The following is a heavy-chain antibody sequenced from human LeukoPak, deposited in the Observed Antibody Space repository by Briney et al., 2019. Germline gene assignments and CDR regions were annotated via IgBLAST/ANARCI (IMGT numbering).Heavy chain of an antibody. Sequence: SETLSLTCTVSGGSISRSPYYWAWIRQPPGKGLDWIGSIYSGTTYYNPSLKSRVSISVDTSKSQFSLKLSSVTAADTAVYYCASGGYCSGGSCASGGWFDPWGQGTLVTVSS. V-gene: IGHV4-39*01. D-gene: IGHD2-15*01. J-gene: IGHJ5*02. CDR3: ASGGYCSGGSCASGGWFDP. CDR2: IYSGTT. CDR1: GGSISRSPYY.